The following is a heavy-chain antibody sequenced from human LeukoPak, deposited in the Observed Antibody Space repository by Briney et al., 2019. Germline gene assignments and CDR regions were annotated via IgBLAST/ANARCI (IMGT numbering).Heavy chain of an antibody. CDR2: ISSSSSTI. J-gene: IGHJ4*02. Sequence: GGSLRLSCAASGFTFSSYSMNWVRQAPGKGLEWVSYISSSSSTIYYADSVKGRFTISRDNAKNSLYLQMNSLRAEDTAVCYCACYFDYWGQGTLVTVSS. CDR1: GFTFSSYS. CDR3: ACYFDY. V-gene: IGHV3-48*01.